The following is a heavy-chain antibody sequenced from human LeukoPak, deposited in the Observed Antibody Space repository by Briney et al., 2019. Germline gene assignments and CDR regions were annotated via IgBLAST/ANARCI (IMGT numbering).Heavy chain of an antibody. CDR1: GYSFTSYW. CDR3: AIYSDTYYFDH. J-gene: IGHJ4*02. Sequence: GESLKISCKGSGYSFTSYWIGWVRQMPGKGLEWMGIVYPGDSDTRYSPSFQGQVTISADKSISTAYLEWNSLKGSDTAMYYCAIYSDTYYFDHWGQGTLVTVSS. D-gene: IGHD1-26*01. CDR2: VYPGDSDT. V-gene: IGHV5-51*01.